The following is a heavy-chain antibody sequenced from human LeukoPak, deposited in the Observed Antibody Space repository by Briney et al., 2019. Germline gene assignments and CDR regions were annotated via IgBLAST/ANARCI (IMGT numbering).Heavy chain of an antibody. Sequence: AGGSLRLSCAASGFTFSSYWMSWVRQAPGKGLEWVANIKEDGSQKYYVDSVKGRFTISRDNAKNSLYLQMNSLRAEDTAVYYCAKETRITMVRGVIGDAFDIWGQGTMVTVSS. J-gene: IGHJ3*02. V-gene: IGHV3-7*01. CDR1: GFTFSSYW. CDR2: IKEDGSQK. CDR3: AKETRITMVRGVIGDAFDI. D-gene: IGHD3-10*01.